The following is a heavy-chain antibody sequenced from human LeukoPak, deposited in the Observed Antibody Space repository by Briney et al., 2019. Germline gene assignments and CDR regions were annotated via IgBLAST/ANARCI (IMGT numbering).Heavy chain of an antibody. CDR3: AKAAVIIGSAAFDT. CDR2: ISGSGGST. D-gene: IGHD2-21*01. J-gene: IGHJ3*02. V-gene: IGHV3-23*01. CDR1: GFTFSNYA. Sequence: PGGSLRLSCAASGFTFSNYAMSWARQAPGKGLEWVSAISGSGGSTYYADSVRGRFTISRDNSKNTLYLQMNSLRAEDTAVYSCAKAAVIIGSAAFDTWGQGTMVTVSS.